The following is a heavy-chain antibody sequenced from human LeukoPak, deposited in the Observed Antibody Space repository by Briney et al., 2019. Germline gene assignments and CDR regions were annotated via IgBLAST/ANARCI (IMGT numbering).Heavy chain of an antibody. J-gene: IGHJ4*02. CDR1: GGTFSSYA. CDR2: IIPIFGTA. Sequence: SVKVSCKASGGTFSSYAISWVRQAPGQGLEWMGGIIPIFGTANYAQKFQGRVTITADESTSTAYMELSSVTAADTAVYYCARNRPGWGHYDSSGPTEISFDYWGQGTLVTVSS. D-gene: IGHD3-22*01. CDR3: ARNRPGWGHYDSSGPTEISFDY. V-gene: IGHV1-69*13.